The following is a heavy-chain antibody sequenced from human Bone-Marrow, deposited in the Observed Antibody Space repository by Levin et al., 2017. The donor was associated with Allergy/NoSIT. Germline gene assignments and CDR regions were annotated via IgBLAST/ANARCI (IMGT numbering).Heavy chain of an antibody. D-gene: IGHD3-10*01. CDR3: ARAVRGHLLSDF. J-gene: IGHJ4*02. V-gene: IGHV1-8*01. CDR2: MNPSSTNT. Sequence: ASVKVSCKTSGYIFTSFAIIWVRQATGQGLEWMGWMNPSSTNTGYSQRFQGRVTMTATTSIKTAYMELSSLTSEDTALYFCARAVRGHLLSDFWGQGTQVTVSS. CDR1: GYIFTSFA.